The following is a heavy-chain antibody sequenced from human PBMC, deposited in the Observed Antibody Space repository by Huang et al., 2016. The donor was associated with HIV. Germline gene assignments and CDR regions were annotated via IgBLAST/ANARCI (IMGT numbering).Heavy chain of an antibody. CDR2: IDPGDSET. V-gene: IGHV5-51*01. Sequence: EVQLVQSGAEVKKPGESLKISCKGSGYRFRSNWIGWVRQMPGKGLEWMGIIDPGDSETRDSPSFQGQVTISADKSINTAYLQWSSLKASDTAMYYCARLIGSPSFYYGLDVWGQGTTVTVSS. CDR3: ARLIGSPSFYYGLDV. CDR1: GYRFRSNW. J-gene: IGHJ6*02. D-gene: IGHD3-10*01.